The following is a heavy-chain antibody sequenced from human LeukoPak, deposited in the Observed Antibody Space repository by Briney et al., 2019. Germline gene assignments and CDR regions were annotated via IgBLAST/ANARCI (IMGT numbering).Heavy chain of an antibody. CDR1: GYSISSGYY. Sequence: SETLSLTCTVSGYSISSGYYWGWIRQPPGKGLEWIGSIYHSGSTYYNPSLKSRVTISVDTSKNQFSLKLSSVTAADTAVYYCARDHSSGYFNWYFDLWGRGTLVTVSS. V-gene: IGHV4-38-2*02. CDR3: ARDHSSGYFNWYFDL. CDR2: IYHSGST. D-gene: IGHD3-22*01. J-gene: IGHJ2*01.